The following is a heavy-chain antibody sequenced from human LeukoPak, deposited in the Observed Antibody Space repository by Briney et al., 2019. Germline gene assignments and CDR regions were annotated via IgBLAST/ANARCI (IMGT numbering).Heavy chain of an antibody. Sequence: SQTLSLTCTVSGGSISSDNYSWSWIRQPAGKGLEWIGRIYTSGSTNYNPSLKSRVTISVDTSKNQFSLKLSSVTAADTAVYYCARAYGSGSLDAFDIWGQGTMVTVSS. CDR1: GGSISSDNYS. CDR2: IYTSGST. D-gene: IGHD3-10*01. V-gene: IGHV4-61*02. J-gene: IGHJ3*02. CDR3: ARAYGSGSLDAFDI.